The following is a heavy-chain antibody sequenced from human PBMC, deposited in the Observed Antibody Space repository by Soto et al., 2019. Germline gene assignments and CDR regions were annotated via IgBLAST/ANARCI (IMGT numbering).Heavy chain of an antibody. D-gene: IGHD4-4*01. J-gene: IGHJ6*02. CDR3: ARSRDGYSFYFYYGMDG. V-gene: IGHV3-30*03. CDR2: ILHDGSAE. Sequence: LRLSCAASGFIFTSYGMHWARQAPGKGLEWMALILHDGSAEYYADSVKGRFTISRDNSKNTLYLQMNSLTAEDTAVYYCARSRDGYSFYFYYGMDGWGQGTTVTVSS. CDR1: GFIFTSYG.